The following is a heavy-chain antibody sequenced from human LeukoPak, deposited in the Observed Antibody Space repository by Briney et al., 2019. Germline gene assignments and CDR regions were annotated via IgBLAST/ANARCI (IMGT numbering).Heavy chain of an antibody. D-gene: IGHD6-19*01. CDR1: GGSISSYY. CDR2: ITTSGTT. V-gene: IGHV4-4*07. J-gene: IGHJ4*02. Sequence: SETLSLTCTVSGGSISSYYWNWIRQPAGKGLEWIGRITTSGTTNYNPSLKSRVTMSVDTSKNRFSLKLSSVTAADTAVYYCARDHGSGWYDYWGQGTLVTVSS. CDR3: ARDHGSGWYDY.